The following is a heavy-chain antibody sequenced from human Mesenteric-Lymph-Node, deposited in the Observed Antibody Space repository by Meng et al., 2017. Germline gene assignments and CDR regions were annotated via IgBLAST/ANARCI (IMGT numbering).Heavy chain of an antibody. CDR3: ARDRDFYDSSGLPDF. J-gene: IGHJ4*02. D-gene: IGHD3-22*01. Sequence: GESLKISCAASGFTFSNFGMHWVRQAPGKGLEWVAVLSYDGSKTLYADSVKGRFTISRDNSRNTLYLQMNSLRAEDTAVYYCARDRDFYDSSGLPDFWGEGALVTVSS. V-gene: IGHV3-30*19. CDR2: LSYDGSKT. CDR1: GFTFSNFG.